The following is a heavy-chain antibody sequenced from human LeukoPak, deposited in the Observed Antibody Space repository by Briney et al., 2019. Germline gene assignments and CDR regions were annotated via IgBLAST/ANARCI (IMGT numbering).Heavy chain of an antibody. J-gene: IGHJ4*02. Sequence: SETLSLTCTVSGDSFSYFYWSWIRQPPGKGLEWIGYIYNSGSTNYNPSLKSRVTISLDTSKNQFSLKLSSVTAADTAVYYCARVRDYSNYYFYWGQGTLVTVSS. D-gene: IGHD4-11*01. V-gene: IGHV4-59*08. CDR3: ARVRDYSNYYFY. CDR1: GDSFSYFY. CDR2: IYNSGST.